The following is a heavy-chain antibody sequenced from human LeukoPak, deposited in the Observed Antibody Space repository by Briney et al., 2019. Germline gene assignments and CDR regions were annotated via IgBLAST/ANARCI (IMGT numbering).Heavy chain of an antibody. J-gene: IGHJ5*02. CDR2: ISAYNGNT. Sequence: GASVKVSCKASGYTFTSYYMHWVRQAPGQGLEWMGWISAYNGNTDYAQKLQGRVTMTTDTSTSTAYMELRSLRSDDTAVYYCARDSSGVRGLDPWGQGTLVTVSS. D-gene: IGHD3-10*02. V-gene: IGHV1-18*04. CDR3: ARDSSGVRGLDP. CDR1: GYTFTSYY.